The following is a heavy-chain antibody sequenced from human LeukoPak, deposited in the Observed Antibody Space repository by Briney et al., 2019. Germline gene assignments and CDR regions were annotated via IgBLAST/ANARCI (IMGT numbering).Heavy chain of an antibody. Sequence: PSQTLSLTCTVSGGSISGGSYYWSWIRQPAGKGLEWIGRIYTSGSTNYNPSLKSRVTISVDTSKNQFSLKLSSVTAADTAVYYCARDFSRPNRAFDIWGQGTMVTVSS. J-gene: IGHJ3*02. CDR3: ARDFSRPNRAFDI. CDR1: GGSISGGSYY. V-gene: IGHV4-61*02. CDR2: IYTSGST.